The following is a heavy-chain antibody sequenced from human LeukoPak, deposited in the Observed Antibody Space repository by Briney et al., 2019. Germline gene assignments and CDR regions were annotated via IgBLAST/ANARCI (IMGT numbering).Heavy chain of an antibody. V-gene: IGHV4-4*02. Sequence: SETLSLTCAVSGGSISSSNWWSWVRQPPGKGLEWIGEIYHSGSTNYNPSLKSRVTISVDTSKNHFSLKLRSVTAADTAVYYCARGVYGDYKFDYWGQGTLVTVSS. J-gene: IGHJ4*02. D-gene: IGHD4-17*01. CDR3: ARGVYGDYKFDY. CDR1: GGSISSSNW. CDR2: IYHSGST.